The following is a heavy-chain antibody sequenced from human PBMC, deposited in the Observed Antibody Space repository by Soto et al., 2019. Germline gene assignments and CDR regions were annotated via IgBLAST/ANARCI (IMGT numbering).Heavy chain of an antibody. CDR2: TYYRSTWNN. Sequence: SQTLSLTCVISGDSVSSNSATWNWIRQSPSRGLEWLGRTYYRSTWNNDYAGSVKSRITIKADTTNNQFSLHLNSVTPEDTAVYYCAAYTTSSAYWGQGALVTVSS. CDR3: AAYTTSSAY. D-gene: IGHD6-6*01. V-gene: IGHV6-1*01. J-gene: IGHJ4*02. CDR1: GDSVSSNSAT.